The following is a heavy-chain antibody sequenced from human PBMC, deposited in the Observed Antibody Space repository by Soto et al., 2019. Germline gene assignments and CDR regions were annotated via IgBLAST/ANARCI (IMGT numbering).Heavy chain of an antibody. CDR1: GGSFSGYY. Sequence: SETLSLTCAVYGGSFSGYYWSWIRQPPGKGLEWIGEINHSGSTNYNPSLKSRVTISVDTSKNQFSLKLSSVTAADTAVYYCARVSSHTRITIFGVAKTIDYWGQGTLVTVSS. CDR3: ARVSSHTRITIFGVAKTIDY. D-gene: IGHD3-3*01. CDR2: INHSGST. V-gene: IGHV4-34*01. J-gene: IGHJ4*02.